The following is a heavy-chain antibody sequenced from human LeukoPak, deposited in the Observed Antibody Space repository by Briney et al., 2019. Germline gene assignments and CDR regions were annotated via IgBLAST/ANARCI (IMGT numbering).Heavy chain of an antibody. D-gene: IGHD2-2*01. J-gene: IGHJ4*02. V-gene: IGHV3-23*01. Sequence: GGSLRLSCGASSFTFSSYVMSWVRQAPGKGLEWVSTVSTTGGSTYYADSVKGRFTISRDNSKNTLYVQMNSLRAEDTAVYYCAKDADIVVSSYFDYWGQGTLVTVSS. CDR1: SFTFSSYV. CDR2: VSTTGGST. CDR3: AKDADIVVSSYFDY.